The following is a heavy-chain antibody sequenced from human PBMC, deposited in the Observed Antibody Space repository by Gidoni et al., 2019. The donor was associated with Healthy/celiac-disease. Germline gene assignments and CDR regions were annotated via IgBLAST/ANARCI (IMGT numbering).Heavy chain of an antibody. J-gene: IGHJ4*02. V-gene: IGHV3-9*01. Sequence: EVQLVESGGGLVQPGRSLRLSCSASGFPFDDYAMHWVRQAPGKGLEWVSGISWNSGSIGYADSVKGRFTISRDNAKNSLYLQMNSLRAEDTALYYCAKDMRSGYCSSTSCYTVFDYWGQGTLVTVSS. CDR3: AKDMRSGYCSSTSCYTVFDY. D-gene: IGHD2-2*02. CDR1: GFPFDDYA. CDR2: ISWNSGSI.